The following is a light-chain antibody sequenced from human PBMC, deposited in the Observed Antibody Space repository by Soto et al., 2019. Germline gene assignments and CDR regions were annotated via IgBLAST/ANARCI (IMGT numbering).Light chain of an antibody. CDR3: QCYGTSWWT. Sequence: EIVLTQSPGTLSLSPGERATLSCRASQSVNSNHLAWYQQRPGQAPRLLIHGASSRATGVPDRFSGSGSGTDFTLTISRLEPEDFAVYHCQCYGTSWWTFGQGTKV. V-gene: IGKV3-20*01. J-gene: IGKJ1*01. CDR2: GAS. CDR1: QSVNSNH.